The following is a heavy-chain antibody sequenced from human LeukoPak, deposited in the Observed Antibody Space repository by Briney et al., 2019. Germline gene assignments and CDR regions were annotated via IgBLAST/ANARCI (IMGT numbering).Heavy chain of an antibody. Sequence: GGSLRLSCAASGFTFSSYAMHWVRQAPGKGLEWVANINQDGSQKYCVDSVKGRFTISRDNAKNSVYLQMNSLRAEDTAVYYCARAMDVWGQGTTVTVSS. CDR3: ARAMDV. CDR2: INQDGSQK. J-gene: IGHJ6*02. V-gene: IGHV3-7*01. CDR1: GFTFSSYA.